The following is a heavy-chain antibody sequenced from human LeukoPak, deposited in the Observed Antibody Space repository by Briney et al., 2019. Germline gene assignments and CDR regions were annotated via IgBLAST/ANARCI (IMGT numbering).Heavy chain of an antibody. CDR3: ARDGTFTVAVVLDY. CDR1: GYTFTSYG. V-gene: IGHV1-18*01. CDR2: ISAYNGNT. Sequence: ASVKVSCKASGYTFTSYGISWVRQAPGQGLEWMGWISAYNGNTNYAQKLQGRVTMTIDTSTSTAYMELRSLRSDDTAVYCCARDGTFTVAVVLDYWGQGTLVTVSS. J-gene: IGHJ4*02. D-gene: IGHD6-19*01.